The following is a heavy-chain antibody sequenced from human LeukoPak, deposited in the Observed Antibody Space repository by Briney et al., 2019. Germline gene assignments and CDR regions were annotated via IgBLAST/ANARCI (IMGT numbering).Heavy chain of an antibody. CDR2: ISYEASNQ. CDR1: GFTFSSHA. D-gene: IGHD2-21*02. CDR3: ARDYRVGCTSDDCYPIDY. V-gene: IGHV3-30*01. J-gene: IGHJ4*02. Sequence: GRSLRLSCAASGFTFSSHAMHWVRQAPGKGLEWVAVISYEASNQYYADSVRGRFTISRDNSKNTLSLQMNRLRDEDTALYYCARDYRVGCTSDDCYPIDYWGQGTLVTVSS.